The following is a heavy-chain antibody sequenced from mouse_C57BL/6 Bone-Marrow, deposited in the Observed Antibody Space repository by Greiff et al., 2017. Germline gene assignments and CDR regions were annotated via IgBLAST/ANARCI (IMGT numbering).Heavy chain of an antibody. V-gene: IGHV1-26*01. CDR2: INPNNGGT. Sequence: VQLQQSGPELLQPGASVKISCKASGYTFTDYYMNWVKQSHGKSLEWIGDINPNNGGTSYNQKFKGKATLTVDKSSSTAYMELRSLTSEDSAVYYCARSDDYEGFDYWGQGTTLTVSA. CDR3: ARSDDYEGFDY. CDR1: GYTFTDYY. D-gene: IGHD2-4*01. J-gene: IGHJ2*01.